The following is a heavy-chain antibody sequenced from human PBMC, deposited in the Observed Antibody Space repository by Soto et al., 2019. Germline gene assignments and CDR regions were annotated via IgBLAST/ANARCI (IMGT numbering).Heavy chain of an antibody. D-gene: IGHD3-16*02. CDR1: GGTFSSYA. Sequence: QVQLVQSGAEVKKPGSSVKVSCKASGGTFSSYAISWVRQAPGQGLEWMGGIIPIFGTANYAQKFQGRVTITADESTSTAYMELSSRRSEDTAVYYCARGPYDYVWGSYRPFDYWGQGTLVTVSS. V-gene: IGHV1-69*01. CDR3: ARGPYDYVWGSYRPFDY. CDR2: IIPIFGTA. J-gene: IGHJ4*02.